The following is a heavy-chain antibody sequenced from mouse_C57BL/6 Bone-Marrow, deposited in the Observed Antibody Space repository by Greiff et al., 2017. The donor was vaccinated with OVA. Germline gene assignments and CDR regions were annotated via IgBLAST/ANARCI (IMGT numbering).Heavy chain of an antibody. Sequence: QVQLQQPGAELVRPGSSVKLSCKASGYTFTSYWMHWVKQRPIQGLEWIGNIDPSDSDTHYNQKFTDKATLTVDKSSSTAYMQLSSLTSEDSAVYYCARRGNWGYAMGYWGQGTSVTVSS. CDR3: ARRGNWGYAMGY. V-gene: IGHV1-52*01. CDR1: GYTFTSYW. J-gene: IGHJ4*01. CDR2: IDPSDSDT.